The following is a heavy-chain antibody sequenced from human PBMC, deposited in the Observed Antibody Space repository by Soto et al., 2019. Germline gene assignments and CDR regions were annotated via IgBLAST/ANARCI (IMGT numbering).Heavy chain of an antibody. CDR2: INPETGGT. CDR1: GYTFTGYY. V-gene: IGHV1-2*02. CDR3: ARERYQVISDGMDV. D-gene: IGHD2-2*01. J-gene: IGHJ6*02. Sequence: ASVKVSCKASGYTFTGYYVHWVREAPGQGLEWMGWINPETGGTSYAQKFQGRVTLSRDTSINTAYLEVSRLRFDDAAVYFCARERYQVISDGMDVWGQGTTVTVYS.